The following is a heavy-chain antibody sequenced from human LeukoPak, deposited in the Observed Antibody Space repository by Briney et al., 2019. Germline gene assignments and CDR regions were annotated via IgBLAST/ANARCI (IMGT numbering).Heavy chain of an antibody. D-gene: IGHD6-13*01. CDR3: VRARSSTWSGDAFDI. V-gene: IGHV1-69*04. CDR1: GGTFSSYA. J-gene: IGHJ3*02. Sequence: ASVKVSCKASGGTFSSYAITWVRQAPGQGLEWMGSIIPIVGRTDYIESFQGRVTITADKSTSTVYMELSSLRSEDTAVYYCVRARSSTWSGDAFDIWGQGTMVIVSS. CDR2: IIPIVGRT.